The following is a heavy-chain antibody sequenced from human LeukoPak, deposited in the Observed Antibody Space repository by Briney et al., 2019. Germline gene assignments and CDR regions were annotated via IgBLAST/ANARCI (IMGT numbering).Heavy chain of an antibody. D-gene: IGHD2-21*02. CDR2: ISSDVSRT. CDR1: GFTFSSYW. CDR3: AKSAGTCGSGCYSDH. Sequence: GGSLRLSCVASGFTFSSYWIHWVRQAPGKGLVWVSRISSDVSRTNYADSVKGRFTISRDNAKNTVYLQMNSLRAEDTAVYYCAKSAGTCGSGCYSDHWGQGTLVTVSS. J-gene: IGHJ4*02. V-gene: IGHV3-74*01.